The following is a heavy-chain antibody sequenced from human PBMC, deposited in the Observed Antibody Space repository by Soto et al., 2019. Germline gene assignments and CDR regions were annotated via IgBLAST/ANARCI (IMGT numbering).Heavy chain of an antibody. J-gene: IGHJ6*02. V-gene: IGHV3-33*01. CDR1: GFTFSSYG. D-gene: IGHD3-22*01. Sequence: GGSLRLSCAASGFTFSSYGMHWVRQAPGKGLEWVAVIWYDGSNKYYADSVKGRFTISRDNSKNTLYLQMNSLRAEDTAVYYCARDRNYYYDSSGYYRDYYGMDVWGQGTTVTVSS. CDR2: IWYDGSNK. CDR3: ARDRNYYYDSSGYYRDYYGMDV.